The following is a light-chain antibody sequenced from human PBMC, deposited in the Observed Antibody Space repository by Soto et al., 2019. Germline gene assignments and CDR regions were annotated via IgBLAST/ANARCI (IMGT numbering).Light chain of an antibody. CDR2: DVT. CDR1: SREVGGYNY. Sequence: QSVLTQPPSASGSPGQSVTNSCTGTSREVGGYNYVSWYQQHPGKAPKLLIYDVTARPSGVPDRFSGSTSGNTASLTVSGLQAEDEADYYCSSYAGTHIVFGTGTKATVL. V-gene: IGLV2-8*01. J-gene: IGLJ1*01. CDR3: SSYAGTHIV.